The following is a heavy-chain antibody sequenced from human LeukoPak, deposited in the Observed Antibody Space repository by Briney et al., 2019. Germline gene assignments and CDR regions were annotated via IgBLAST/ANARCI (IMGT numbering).Heavy chain of an antibody. CDR1: GFTFSSYA. Sequence: PGGSLRLSCAASGFTFSSYAMSWVRQAPGKGLEWVSGISGSGGNTYYADSVKGRFTIFRDNSKNTLYLQMNSLRADDTAVYYCXNTRPPPGRYYYMDVWGKGTTVTISS. D-gene: IGHD1-26*01. CDR2: ISGSGGNT. V-gene: IGHV3-23*01. J-gene: IGHJ6*03. CDR3: XNTRPPPGRYYYMDV.